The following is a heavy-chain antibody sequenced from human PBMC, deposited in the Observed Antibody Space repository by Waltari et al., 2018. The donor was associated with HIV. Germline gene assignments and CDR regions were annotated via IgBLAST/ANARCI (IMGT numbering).Heavy chain of an antibody. D-gene: IGHD3-10*01. V-gene: IGHV3-23*01. J-gene: IGHJ4*02. Sequence: EVQLLESGGGLVQPGGSLRLSCAASGFTFSNYAINWVRQTPGRGLGWVSAITVKWVTTDYADSVRGRFTISRDDSKNPLFLQMNSLRAEDTAVYYCAQDPRSYGWSRFGNWGQGTLVTVSS. CDR2: ITVKWVTT. CDR1: GFTFSNYA. CDR3: AQDPRSYGWSRFGN.